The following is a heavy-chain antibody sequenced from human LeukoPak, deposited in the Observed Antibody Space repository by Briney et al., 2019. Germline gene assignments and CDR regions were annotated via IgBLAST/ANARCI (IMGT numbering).Heavy chain of an antibody. V-gene: IGHV4-39*01. J-gene: IGHJ4*02. D-gene: IGHD6-25*01. Sequence: PSETLSLTCTVSGGSISSSSYYWGWIRQPPGKGLEWIGSIYYSGSTYYNPSLKSRVTISVDTSKNQFSLKLSSVTAADTAVYYCAGIVRSSGCFDYWGQGTLVTVSS. CDR1: GGSISSSSYY. CDR2: IYYSGST. CDR3: AGIVRSSGCFDY.